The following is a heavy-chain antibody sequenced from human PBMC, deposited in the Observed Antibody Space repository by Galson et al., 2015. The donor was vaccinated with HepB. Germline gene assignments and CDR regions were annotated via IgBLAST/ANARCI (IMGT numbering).Heavy chain of an antibody. J-gene: IGHJ3*02. CDR3: ARAKYYYDSSGYYYIRRDAFDI. Sequence: TLSLTCAVYGGSFSGYYWSWIRQPPGKGLEWIGVINHSGSTNYNPSLKSRVTISVDTSKNQFSLKLSSVTAADTAVYYCARAKYYYDSSGYYYIRRDAFDIWGQGTMVTVSS. CDR1: GGSFSGYY. CDR2: INHSGST. D-gene: IGHD3-22*01. V-gene: IGHV4-34*01.